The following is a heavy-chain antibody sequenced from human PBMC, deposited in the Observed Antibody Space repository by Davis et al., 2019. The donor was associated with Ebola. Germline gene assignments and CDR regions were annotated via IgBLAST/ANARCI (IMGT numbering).Heavy chain of an antibody. J-gene: IGHJ4*02. CDR3: ARQLCSSTSCYTDQYFDY. V-gene: IGHV5-10-1*01. Sequence: KVSCKASGYSFTNYWITWVRQMPGKSLEWMGRIDPSDSYGNNNPSLEGHVTISVDKSISTAYLQLSSLKASDTAVYYCARQLCSSTSCYTDQYFDYWGQGTLVIVFS. CDR1: GYSFTNYW. CDR2: IDPSDSYG. D-gene: IGHD2-2*02.